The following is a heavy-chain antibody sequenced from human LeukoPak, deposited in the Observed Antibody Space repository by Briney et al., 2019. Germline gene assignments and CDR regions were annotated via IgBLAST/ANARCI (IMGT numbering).Heavy chain of an antibody. J-gene: IGHJ4*02. CDR1: GFTFNNYW. D-gene: IGHD1/OR15-1a*01. V-gene: IGHV3-7*03. Sequence: GGSLRLSCAASGFTFNNYWMCWVRQAPGKGLEWVANIKQDGSGLYYVESVKGRFTISRDNAKNSLYLRMTSLRAEDTAVYYCARDPGRTGFDYWGQGTLVTVSS. CDR3: ARDPGRTGFDY. CDR2: IKQDGSGL.